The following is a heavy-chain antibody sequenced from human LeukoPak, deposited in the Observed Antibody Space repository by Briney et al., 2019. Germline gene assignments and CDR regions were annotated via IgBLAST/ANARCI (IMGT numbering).Heavy chain of an antibody. J-gene: IGHJ5*02. CDR3: ARVGVTMIVVNWFDP. Sequence: ASVKVSCKASGFTFTSYDINWVRQASGQGLEWMGWINAGNGNTNYAQKLQGRVTMTTDTSTSTAYMELRSLRSDDTAVYYCARVGVTMIVVNWFDPWGQGTLVTVSS. CDR1: GFTFTSYD. CDR2: INAGNGNT. D-gene: IGHD3-22*01. V-gene: IGHV1-18*01.